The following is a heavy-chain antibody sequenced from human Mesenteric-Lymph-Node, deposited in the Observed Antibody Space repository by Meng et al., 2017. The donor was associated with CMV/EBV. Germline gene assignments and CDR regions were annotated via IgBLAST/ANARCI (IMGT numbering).Heavy chain of an antibody. CDR3: ARQLLPDWFGP. J-gene: IGHJ5*02. CDR1: GDSISSGLYY. D-gene: IGHD1-1*01. V-gene: IGHV4-31*03. Sequence: TCTVSGDSISSGLYYWNWIRQHPGKGLEWIGHIYYTGKTYYNPSLKGRLTLAIDTSKNQFSLTLASVTAADTAVYFCARQLLPDWFGPWGQGILVRLL. CDR2: IYYTGKT.